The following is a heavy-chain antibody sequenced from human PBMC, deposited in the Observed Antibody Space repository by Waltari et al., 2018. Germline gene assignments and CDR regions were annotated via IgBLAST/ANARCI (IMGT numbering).Heavy chain of an antibody. D-gene: IGHD5-18*01. CDR3: AKDRGYSYGLIYYYYGMDV. CDR1: GFTFSSYG. CDR2: ISYDGSNK. J-gene: IGHJ6*02. V-gene: IGHV3-30*18. Sequence: QVQLVESGGGVVQPGRSLRLSCAASGFTFSSYGMHWVRQAPGQGLEWVAVISYDGSNKYYADSVKGRFTISRDNSKNTLYLQMNSLRAEDTAVYYCAKDRGYSYGLIYYYYGMDVWGQGTTVTVSS.